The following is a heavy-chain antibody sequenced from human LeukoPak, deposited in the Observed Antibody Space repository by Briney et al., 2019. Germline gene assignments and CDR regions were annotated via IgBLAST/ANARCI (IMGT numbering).Heavy chain of an antibody. J-gene: IGHJ4*02. V-gene: IGHV3-30*04. CDR3: AKASEERYSGYDDYLHY. CDR1: GYTFTGYY. D-gene: IGHD5-12*01. CDR2: ISYDGSNK. Sequence: SCKASGYTFTGYYMHWVRQAPGKGLEWVAVISYDGSNKYYADSVKGRFTISRDNSKNTLYLQMNNLRTEDTALYYCAKASEERYSGYDDYLHYWGQGTLVTVSS.